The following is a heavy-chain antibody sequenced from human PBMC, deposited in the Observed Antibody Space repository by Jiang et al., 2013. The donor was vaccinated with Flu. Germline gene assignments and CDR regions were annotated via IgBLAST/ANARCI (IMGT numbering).Heavy chain of an antibody. D-gene: IGHD6-19*01. CDR2: TYYRSKWYN. Sequence: SGDSVSSNSAAWNWIRQSPSRGLEWLGRTYYRSKWYNDYAVSVKSRITINPDTSKNQFSLQLNSVTPEDTAVYYCASAVRIAVAGTDYYYYGMDVWGQGTTVTVSS. J-gene: IGHJ6*02. CDR3: ASAVRIAVAGTDYYYYGMDV. V-gene: IGHV6-1*01. CDR1: GDSVSSNSAA.